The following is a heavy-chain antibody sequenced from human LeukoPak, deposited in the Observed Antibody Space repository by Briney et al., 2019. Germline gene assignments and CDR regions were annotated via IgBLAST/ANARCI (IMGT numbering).Heavy chain of an antibody. D-gene: IGHD6-6*01. CDR1: GGTFSSYA. CDR3: ARVLEYSSSSEYYYYYYMDV. Sequence: GSSVKVSCKASGGTFSSYAISWVRQAPGQGLEWMGGIIPIFGTANYAQKFQGRVTITTDESTSTAYMELSSLRSEDTAVYYCARVLEYSSSSEYYYYYYMDVWGKGTTVTVSS. J-gene: IGHJ6*03. V-gene: IGHV1-69*05. CDR2: IIPIFGTA.